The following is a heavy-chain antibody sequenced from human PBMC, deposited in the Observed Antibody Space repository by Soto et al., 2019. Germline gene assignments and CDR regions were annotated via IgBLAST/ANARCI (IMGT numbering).Heavy chain of an antibody. CDR3: AREFCSGGNCYTYYFDP. V-gene: IGHV3-74*01. Sequence: GGSLRLSCAASGLTLNSYWMHWVRHAPGKGLVWVSHINTDGSNTNYADYVKVRFTISRDNAKSTLFLQMNSLRDEDTAVYYCAREFCSGGNCYTYYFDPWRQGIPVTVSA. D-gene: IGHD2-15*01. CDR2: INTDGSNT. CDR1: GLTLNSYW. J-gene: IGHJ5*02.